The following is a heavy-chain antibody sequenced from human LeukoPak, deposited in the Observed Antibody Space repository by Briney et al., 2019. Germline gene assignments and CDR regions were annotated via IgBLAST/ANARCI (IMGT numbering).Heavy chain of an antibody. Sequence: SVKVSFKASGGTFSSYAISWVRQAPGQGLEWMGRIIPILGIANYAQKFQGRVTITADKSTSTAYMELSSLRSEDTAVYYCARGADTAMLDDYYYGMDVWGQGTTVTVSS. D-gene: IGHD5-18*01. V-gene: IGHV1-69*04. CDR1: GGTFSSYA. CDR3: ARGADTAMLDDYYYGMDV. CDR2: IIPILGIA. J-gene: IGHJ6*02.